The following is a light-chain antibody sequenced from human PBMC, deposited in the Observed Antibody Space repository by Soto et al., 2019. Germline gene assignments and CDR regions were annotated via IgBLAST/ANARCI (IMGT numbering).Light chain of an antibody. J-gene: IGKJ1*01. CDR2: GAF. CDR1: QSVSSNY. CDR3: QQYGSSPRT. V-gene: IGKV3-20*01. Sequence: IVLTQSPCTLSFSTGERATFYCRASQSVSSNYLAWYQQKPGQAPRLLIYGAFKRATGIPDRFSGSGSGTDFTLTISGMEPEDFAVYCCQQYGSSPRTFGQGTKV.